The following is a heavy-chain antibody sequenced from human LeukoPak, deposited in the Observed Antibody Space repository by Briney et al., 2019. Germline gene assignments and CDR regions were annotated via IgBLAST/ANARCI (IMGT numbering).Heavy chain of an antibody. V-gene: IGHV1-69*13. J-gene: IGHJ5*02. CDR1: GGTFSSYA. Sequence: SVKVSCKASGGTFSSYAISWVRQAPGQGLEWMGGIIPIFGTANYAQKFQGRVTITADESTSTAYMELSSLRSEDTAVYYCARASPWYSSGFDWFDPWGQGTLVTVSS. D-gene: IGHD6-19*01. CDR3: ARASPWYSSGFDWFDP. CDR2: IIPIFGTA.